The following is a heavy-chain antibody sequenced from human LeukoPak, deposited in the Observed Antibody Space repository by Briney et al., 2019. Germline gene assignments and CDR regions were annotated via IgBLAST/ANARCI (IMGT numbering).Heavy chain of an antibody. CDR3: AKDLYPHGRAEYFQH. CDR2: ISNSGVST. Sequence: GGSLRLSCEASGFTFDNYAMSWVRQAPGKGLEWVSAISNSGVSTHYADSVKGRFTISRDNSKNTLFLHMNTPRADDMAVYYCAKDLYPHGRAEYFQHWGQGTLVTVSS. CDR1: GFTFDNYA. V-gene: IGHV3-23*01. J-gene: IGHJ1*01. D-gene: IGHD2-2*02.